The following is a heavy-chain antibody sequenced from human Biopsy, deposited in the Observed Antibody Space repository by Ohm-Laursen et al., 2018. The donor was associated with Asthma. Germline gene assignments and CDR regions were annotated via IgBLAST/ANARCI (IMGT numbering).Heavy chain of an antibody. D-gene: IGHD6-6*01. CDR2: IYYSGRT. J-gene: IGHJ2*01. V-gene: IGHV4-39*02. CDR1: GDAMSTSGSY. Sequence: GTLSLTCIVSGDAMSTSGSYWGWIRQSPGKGLEWIGSIYYSGRTYYNPSLESRVTISADTSKNLFSLKATSVTAADTAVYYCARAVSSSSYWYFDLWGRGALVTVSS. CDR3: ARAVSSSSYWYFDL.